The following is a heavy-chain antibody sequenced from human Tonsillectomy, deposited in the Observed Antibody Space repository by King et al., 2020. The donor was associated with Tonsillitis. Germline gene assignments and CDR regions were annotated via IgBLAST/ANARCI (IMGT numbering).Heavy chain of an antibody. CDR2: IYYSGTT. J-gene: IGHJ6*03. D-gene: IGHD3-22*01. V-gene: IGHV4-59*01. Sequence: QLQESGPGLVKPSETLSLTCSVSGVSISTYYWSWVRQPPGKGLEWIGYIYYSGTTNYNPSLKSRVTISLDTSREQFSLKLTSLTAADTAVYYCAGGDYYYDSSAYSHYYYMDVWGKGTTVTVSS. CDR1: GVSISTYY. CDR3: AGGDYYYDSSAYSHYYYMDV.